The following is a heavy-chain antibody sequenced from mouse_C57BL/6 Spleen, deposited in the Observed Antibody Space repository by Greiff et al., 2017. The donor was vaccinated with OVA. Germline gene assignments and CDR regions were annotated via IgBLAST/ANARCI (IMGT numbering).Heavy chain of an antibody. CDR2: ISDGGSYT. D-gene: IGHD2-4*01. J-gene: IGHJ3*01. V-gene: IGHV5-4*01. Sequence: EVQGVESGGGLVKPGGSLKLSCAASGFTFSSYAMSWVRQTPEKRLEWVATISDGGSYTYYPDNVKGRFTISRDNAKNNLYLQMSHLKSEDTAMYYCARCGNDYDGAWFAYWGQGTLVTVSA. CDR1: GFTFSSYA. CDR3: ARCGNDYDGAWFAY.